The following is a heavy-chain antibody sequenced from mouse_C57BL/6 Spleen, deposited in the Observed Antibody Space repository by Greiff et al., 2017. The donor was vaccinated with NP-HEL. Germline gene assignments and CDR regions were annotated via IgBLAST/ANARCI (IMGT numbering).Heavy chain of an antibody. Sequence: EVKLVESGGGLVKPGGSLKLSCAASGFTFSDYGMHWVRQAPEKGLEWVAYISSGSSTIYYADTVKGRFTISRDNAKNTLFLQMTSLRSEDTAMYYCARRKLYRWGQGTSVTVSS. CDR2: ISSGSSTI. V-gene: IGHV5-17*01. CDR1: GFTFSDYG. CDR3: ARRKLYR. J-gene: IGHJ4*01.